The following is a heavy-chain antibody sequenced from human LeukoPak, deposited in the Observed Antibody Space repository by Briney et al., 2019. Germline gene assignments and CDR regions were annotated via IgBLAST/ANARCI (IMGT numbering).Heavy chain of an antibody. CDR2: FHHSGST. V-gene: IGHV4-4*02. CDR3: ARHLRSFPDY. D-gene: IGHD3-3*02. Sequence: SGTLSLTCAVSGGSISSSNWWSWVRQPPGKGLEWIGEFHHSGSTNYNPSLKSRVTISVDNSKDQFSLKLSSVTAADTAVYYCARHLRSFPDYWGQGTLVTVSS. CDR1: GGSISSSNW. J-gene: IGHJ4*02.